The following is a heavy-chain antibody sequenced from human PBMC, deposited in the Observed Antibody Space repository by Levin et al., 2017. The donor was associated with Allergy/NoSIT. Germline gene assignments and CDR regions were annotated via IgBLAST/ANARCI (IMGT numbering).Heavy chain of an antibody. J-gene: IGHJ4*02. CDR1: GFTFSSYS. D-gene: IGHD5-18*01. CDR3: ARDGHSYGGTIDY. CDR2: ISSSSSYI. Sequence: LSLTCAASGFTFSSYSMNWVRQAPGKGLEWVSSISSSSSYIYYADSVKGRFTISRDNAKNSLYLQMNSLRAEDTAVYDCARDGHSYGGTIDYWGQGTLVTVSS. V-gene: IGHV3-21*01.